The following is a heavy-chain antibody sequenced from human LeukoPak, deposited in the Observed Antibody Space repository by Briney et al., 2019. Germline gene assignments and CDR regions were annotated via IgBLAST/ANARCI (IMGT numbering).Heavy chain of an antibody. Sequence: ASVKVSCKASGYTFTNYALHWVRQAPGQRLEWMGWINTGNGNTKYSQKFQGRVTITRATSASTAYMELSSLRSEDTAVYYCARTYYYDSSGYDHFDYWGQGTLVTVSS. CDR2: INTGNGNT. J-gene: IGHJ4*02. V-gene: IGHV1-3*04. CDR1: GYTFTNYA. D-gene: IGHD3-22*01. CDR3: ARTYYYDSSGYDHFDY.